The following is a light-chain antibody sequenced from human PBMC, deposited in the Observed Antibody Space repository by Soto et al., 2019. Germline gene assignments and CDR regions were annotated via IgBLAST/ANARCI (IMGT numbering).Light chain of an antibody. J-gene: IGKJ4*01. V-gene: IGKV3-11*01. CDR2: DAS. Sequence: EIVLTQSPATLSLSPGERATLSCRASQSVSRYLAWYQQKPGQAPRLLIYDASNRATGIPARFSGSGSGTDFTLNISSLEPEDFAVCYCRRRSDWPSTVGGGTKVQIK. CDR3: RRRSDWPST. CDR1: QSVSRY.